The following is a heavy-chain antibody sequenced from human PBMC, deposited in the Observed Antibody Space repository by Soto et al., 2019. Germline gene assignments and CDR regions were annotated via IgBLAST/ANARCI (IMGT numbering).Heavy chain of an antibody. Sequence: ASVKVSCKASGYTFTGYYMHWVRQAPGQGLEWMGWINPNSGGTNYAQKFQGWVTMTRDTSISTAYMELSRLRSEDTAVYYCAAAPTTVTTRTYNFDYWGQGTLVTVS. CDR1: GYTFTGYY. CDR3: AAAPTTVTTRTYNFDY. CDR2: INPNSGGT. V-gene: IGHV1-2*04. J-gene: IGHJ4*02. D-gene: IGHD4-17*01.